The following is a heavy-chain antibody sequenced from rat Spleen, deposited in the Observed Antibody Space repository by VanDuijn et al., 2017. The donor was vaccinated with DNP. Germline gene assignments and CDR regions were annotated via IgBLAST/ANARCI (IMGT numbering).Heavy chain of an antibody. V-gene: IGHV5S13*01. CDR2: ISSGGANT. Sequence: EVQLVESGGGLVQPGRSLKLSCAASGFSFSDYAMAWVRQGPTKGLEWVAAISSGGANTYFRDSVKGRFTLSRDDAKNTLYLQMNSLRSEDMATYYCIRWNSGHFDYWGQGVMVTVSS. D-gene: IGHD4-3*01. CDR1: GFSFSDYA. CDR3: IRWNSGHFDY. J-gene: IGHJ2*01.